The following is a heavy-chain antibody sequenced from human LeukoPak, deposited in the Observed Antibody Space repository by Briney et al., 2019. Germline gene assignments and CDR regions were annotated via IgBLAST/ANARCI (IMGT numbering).Heavy chain of an antibody. J-gene: IGHJ4*02. CDR3: ARDFDY. CDR1: GGSISSYY. V-gene: IGHV4-59*01. CDR2: IYYSGST. Sequence: SETLSLTCTVSGGSISSYYWSGIRQPPGKGLEWIGYIYYSGSTNYNPSLKSRVTISVDTSKNQFSLKLSSVTAADTAVYYCARDFDYWGQGTLVTVSS.